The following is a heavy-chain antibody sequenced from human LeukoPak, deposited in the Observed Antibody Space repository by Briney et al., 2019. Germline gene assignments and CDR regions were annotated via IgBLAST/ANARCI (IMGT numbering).Heavy chain of an antibody. CDR3: PKVGDEDSGDYFFDY. V-gene: IGHV3-23*01. D-gene: IGHD3-10*01. CDR1: GFTFSSYA. Sequence: GGSLRLSCAASGFTFSSYAMSWVRQAPGKGLEWVSAISGSGGSTYYADSVKGRFTISRDNSKNTLYLQMNSLRAEDTAVEYCPKVGDEDSGDYFFDYGGQGPLATVPP. J-gene: IGHJ4*02. CDR2: ISGSGGST.